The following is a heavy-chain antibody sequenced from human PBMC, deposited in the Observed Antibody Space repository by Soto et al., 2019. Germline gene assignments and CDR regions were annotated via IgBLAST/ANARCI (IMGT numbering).Heavy chain of an antibody. Sequence: ASVKVSCKASGYTFTSYGISWVRQAPGQGLEWMGWISAYNGNTNYAQKLQGRVTMTTDTSTSTAYMELRSLRSDDTAVYYCARGMSLRFLEWLTRPDYYYMDVWGKGTTVTVSS. D-gene: IGHD3-3*01. V-gene: IGHV1-18*01. J-gene: IGHJ6*03. CDR3: ARGMSLRFLEWLTRPDYYYMDV. CDR1: GYTFTSYG. CDR2: ISAYNGNT.